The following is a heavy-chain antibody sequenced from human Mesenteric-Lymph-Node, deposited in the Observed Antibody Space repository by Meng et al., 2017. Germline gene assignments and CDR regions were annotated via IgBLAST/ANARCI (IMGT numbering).Heavy chain of an antibody. CDR2: IYHSGST. J-gene: IGHJ4*02. V-gene: IGHV4-4*02. D-gene: IGHD5-18*01. CDR1: CGSINSSKW. CDR3: ARGGYYSFNY. Sequence: VKPSETLALSGVCSCGSINSSKWWSGVRQPPGKGLEWIGEIYHSGSTNYNPSLKSRVTISVGKSKNQFSLKLTSVTAADTAVYYCARGGYYSFNYWGQGTLVTVSS.